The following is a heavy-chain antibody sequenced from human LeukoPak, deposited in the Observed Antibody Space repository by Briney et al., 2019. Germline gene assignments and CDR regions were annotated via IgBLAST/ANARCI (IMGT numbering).Heavy chain of an antibody. CDR2: IINDASIT. V-gene: IGHV3-74*03. CDR3: TRGPFTAPGIADY. J-gene: IGHJ4*02. Sequence: PGGCLRLSCAASGFTFSGAWIHWVRQVPGKGLAWVSGIINDASITEYTGSVKSGFSISRDNDKKTVYLQMNSLRAEDTAMYYCTRGPFTAPGIADYWGQGTLVTVSS. CDR1: GFTFSGAW. D-gene: IGHD6-13*01.